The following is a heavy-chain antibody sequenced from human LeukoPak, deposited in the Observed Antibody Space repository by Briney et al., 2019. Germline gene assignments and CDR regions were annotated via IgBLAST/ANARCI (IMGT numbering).Heavy chain of an antibody. D-gene: IGHD2-15*01. V-gene: IGHV5-51*01. CDR2: IYPGDSDT. J-gene: IGHJ6*03. Sequence: GESLKISCKGSGYSFTSYWIGWVRQMPGKGLEWMGIIYPGDSDTRYSPSFQGQVTISADKSISTAYLQWSSLKASDTAMYYCARHHVDEYCSGGSCYYYYYYMDVWGKGTTVTVSS. CDR3: ARHHVDEYCSGGSCYYYYYYMDV. CDR1: GYSFTSYW.